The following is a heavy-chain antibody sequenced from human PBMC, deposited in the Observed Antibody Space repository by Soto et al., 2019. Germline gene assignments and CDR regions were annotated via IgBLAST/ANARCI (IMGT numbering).Heavy chain of an antibody. V-gene: IGHV4-31*03. CDR1: GGSISGDGNY. D-gene: IGHD4-4*01. J-gene: IGHJ5*02. Sequence: QVQLQESGPGLVKPSQTLSLTCTVSGGSISGDGNYWTWVRQHPGKGLEWIGYISGSGSTFYSASLKSRITMSVDTSKNQFSLSLSSVTAADTAVYYCAKDSKYTITTYKWLDPWGQGLLVTVS. CDR2: ISGSGST. CDR3: AKDSKYTITTYKWLDP.